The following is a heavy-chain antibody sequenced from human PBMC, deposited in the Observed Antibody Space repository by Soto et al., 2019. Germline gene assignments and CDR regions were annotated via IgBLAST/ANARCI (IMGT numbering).Heavy chain of an antibody. CDR2: IYYSGST. Sequence: SETLSLTCTVSGGSISSSSYDWGWIRQPPGKGLEWIGSIYYSGSTYYNPSLKSRVTISVDTSKNQFSLKLSSVTAADTAVYYCARHESGDILTGYYFSPYYYYMDVWGKGTTVTVSS. CDR3: ARHESGDILTGYYFSPYYYYMDV. J-gene: IGHJ6*03. CDR1: GGSISSSSYD. D-gene: IGHD3-9*01. V-gene: IGHV4-39*01.